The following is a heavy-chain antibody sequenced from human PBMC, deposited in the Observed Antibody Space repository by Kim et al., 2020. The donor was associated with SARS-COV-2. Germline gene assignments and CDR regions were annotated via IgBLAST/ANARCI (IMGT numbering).Heavy chain of an antibody. V-gene: IGHV3-49*04. CDR3: TRESDGYKIPYYFDY. Sequence: GGSLRLSCTASGFTLGDYAVSWVRQAPGKGLEWVGFIRSKAYSGTTEYAASEKGRFTISRDDSKSIAYLQMNGLKTEDTAVYYCTRESDGYKIPYYFDYWGQGTLVTVSS. CDR2: IRSKAYSGTT. J-gene: IGHJ4*02. CDR1: GFTLGDYA. D-gene: IGHD5-12*01.